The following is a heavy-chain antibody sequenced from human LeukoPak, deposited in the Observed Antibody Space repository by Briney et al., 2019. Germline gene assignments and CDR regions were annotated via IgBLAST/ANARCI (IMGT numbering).Heavy chain of an antibody. D-gene: IGHD5-18*01. CDR3: ARGVDTAMVGYDY. CDR1: GGSFSGYY. J-gene: IGHJ4*02. V-gene: IGHV4-34*01. CDR2: INHSGST. Sequence: SETLSLTCAVYGGSFSGYYWSWIRQPPGKGLEWIGEINHSGSTNYNPSLESRVTISVDTSKNQFSLKLSSVTAADTAVYYCARGVDTAMVGYDYWGQGTLVTVSS.